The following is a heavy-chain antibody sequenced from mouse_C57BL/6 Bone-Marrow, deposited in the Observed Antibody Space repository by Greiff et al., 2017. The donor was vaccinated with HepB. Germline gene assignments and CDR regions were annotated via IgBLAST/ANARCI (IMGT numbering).Heavy chain of an antibody. CDR2: IYPGSGST. V-gene: IGHV1-55*01. D-gene: IGHD2-4*01. J-gene: IGHJ3*01. CDR3: AAYDYEDWFAY. Sequence: QVHVKQPGAELVKPGASVKMSCKASGYTFTSYWITWVKQRPGQGLEWIGDIYPGSGSTNYNEKFKSKATLTVDTSSSTAYMQLSSLTSEDSAVYYCAAYDYEDWFAYWGQGTLVTVSA. CDR1: GYTFTSYW.